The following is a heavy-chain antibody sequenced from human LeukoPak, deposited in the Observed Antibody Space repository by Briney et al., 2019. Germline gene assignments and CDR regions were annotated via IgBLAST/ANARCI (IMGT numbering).Heavy chain of an antibody. J-gene: IGHJ4*02. CDR3: AKDPDCTSGVCYTFFDY. Sequence: GGSLRLSCAASGFTFSSYAMSWVRHAPGKGLEWGSAISGTGGSTYYADSVKGRFTTSRKNSKTTLYLQMNSLRAEDTAVYYCAKDPDCTSGVCYTFFDYWGQGTLVTVSS. D-gene: IGHD2-8*01. CDR2: ISGTGGST. V-gene: IGHV3-23*01. CDR1: GFTFSSYA.